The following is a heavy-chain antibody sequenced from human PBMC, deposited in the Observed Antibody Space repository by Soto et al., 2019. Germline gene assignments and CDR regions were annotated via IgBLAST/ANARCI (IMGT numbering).Heavy chain of an antibody. CDR1: GFTFSSYA. J-gene: IGHJ3*02. D-gene: IGHD2-2*01. V-gene: IGHV3-23*01. CDR3: AKEIRYCSSTSCGRNAFDI. CDR2: ISGSGGST. Sequence: EVQLLESGGGLVQPGGSLRLSCAASGFTFSSYAMSWVRQAPGKGLEWVSAISGSGGSTYYADSVKGRFTISRDNSKNTLYLQMNSLRAEDTAVYYCAKEIRYCSSTSCGRNAFDIWGQGTMVTVSS.